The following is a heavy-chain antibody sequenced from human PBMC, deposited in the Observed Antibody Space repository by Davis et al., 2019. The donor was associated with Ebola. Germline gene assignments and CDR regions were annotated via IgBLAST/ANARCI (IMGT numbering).Heavy chain of an antibody. CDR1: GFTFSSYG. D-gene: IGHD5-18*01. CDR2: ISYDGSNK. CDR3: ARWLWAPGYFDY. Sequence: GGSLRLSCAASGFTFSSYGMHWVRQAPGKGLEWVAVISYDGSNKYYADSVKGRFTISRHNSKNTLYLQMNSLRAEDTAVYYCARWLWAPGYFDYWGQGTLVTVSS. V-gene: IGHV3-30*03. J-gene: IGHJ4*02.